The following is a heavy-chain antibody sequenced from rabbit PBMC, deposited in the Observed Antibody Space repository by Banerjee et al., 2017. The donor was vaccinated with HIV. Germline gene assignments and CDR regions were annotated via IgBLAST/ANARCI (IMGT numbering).Heavy chain of an antibody. CDR1: GFSFSSGYD. J-gene: IGHJ4*01. CDR2: IYGGSTAYI. D-gene: IGHD4-2*01. Sequence: QSLEESGGDLVKPGASLTLTCKASGFSFSSGYDMCWVRQAPGKGLEWIACIYGGSTAYIYYASWAKGRFTISKTSSTTVTLQMTSLTAADTATYFCARDLYAGDADDDYAIFRLWGPGTLVTVS. CDR3: ARDLYAGDADDDYAIFRL. V-gene: IGHV1S40*01.